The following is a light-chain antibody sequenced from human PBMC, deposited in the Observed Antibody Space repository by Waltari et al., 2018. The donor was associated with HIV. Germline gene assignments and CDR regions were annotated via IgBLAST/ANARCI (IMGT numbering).Light chain of an antibody. Sequence: QSVLTQPPSVSGAPGQRVTFSCTGSSSNIGAGYDVPLYQQLPGTAPKLLIYGNNNRPSGVPDRFSGSKSGTSASLAITGLQAEDEADYYCQSYDSSLSGSWVFGGGTKLTVL. CDR2: GNN. CDR1: SSNIGAGYD. V-gene: IGLV1-40*01. CDR3: QSYDSSLSGSWV. J-gene: IGLJ3*02.